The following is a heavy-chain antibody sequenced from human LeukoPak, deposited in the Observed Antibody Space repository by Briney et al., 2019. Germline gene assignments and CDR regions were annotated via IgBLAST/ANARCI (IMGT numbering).Heavy chain of an antibody. CDR3: ARGPGSSGGAYVGDY. V-gene: IGHV3-74*01. Sequence: GGSLRLSCAASGFTFSNYWMHWVRQVPGKGLVWVSRSDGGGSSTSYADSVKGRFSISRDNAKSILYLQMNSLRAGDTAVYYCARGPGSSGGAYVGDYWGHGTLVTVSS. CDR1: GFTFSNYW. J-gene: IGHJ4*01. D-gene: IGHD3-22*01. CDR2: SDGGGSST.